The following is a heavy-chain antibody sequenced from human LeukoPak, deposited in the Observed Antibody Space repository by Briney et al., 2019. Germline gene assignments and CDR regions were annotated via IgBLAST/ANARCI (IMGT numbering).Heavy chain of an antibody. CDR2: IINILGIA. D-gene: IGHD2-15*01. CDR3: GREEWDIVVVVAATPRWFDP. Sequence: SVKVSCKASGGTFSSYAISWVRQAPGHGLEWMGRIINILGIANYAQKFQGRVTITADKSTSTAYMELSSLRSDDTAVYYCGREEWDIVVVVAATPRWFDPWGQGTLVTVSS. CDR1: GGTFSSYA. V-gene: IGHV1-69*04. J-gene: IGHJ5*02.